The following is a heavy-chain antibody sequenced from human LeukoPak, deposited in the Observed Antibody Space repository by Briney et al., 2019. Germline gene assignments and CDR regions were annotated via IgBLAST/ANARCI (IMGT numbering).Heavy chain of an antibody. Sequence: GGSLRLSCAASGFTFRNSAMSWVRQAPGTGLEWVSSIGGHVHSTYYADSVIGRFTISRDDSKNTLYLQMNSLRANDTAIYYCANHRTPDRYHWNYFDYWGQGTLVTVSS. CDR2: IGGHVHST. V-gene: IGHV3-23*01. J-gene: IGHJ4*02. D-gene: IGHD1-20*01. CDR3: ANHRTPDRYHWNYFDY. CDR1: GFTFRNSA.